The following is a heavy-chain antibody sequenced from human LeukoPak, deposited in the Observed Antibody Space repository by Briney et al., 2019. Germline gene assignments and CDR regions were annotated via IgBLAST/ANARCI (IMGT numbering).Heavy chain of an antibody. J-gene: IGHJ5*02. Sequence: PGGSLRLSCAASGFTFSSYAMSWVRQAPGKGLEWVSAISGSGGSTYYADSVRGRFTISRDNSKNTLYLQMNSLRAEDTAVYYCAKDGIAADPSEGFDPWGQGTLVTVSS. CDR1: GFTFSSYA. D-gene: IGHD6-13*01. CDR2: ISGSGGST. V-gene: IGHV3-23*01. CDR3: AKDGIAADPSEGFDP.